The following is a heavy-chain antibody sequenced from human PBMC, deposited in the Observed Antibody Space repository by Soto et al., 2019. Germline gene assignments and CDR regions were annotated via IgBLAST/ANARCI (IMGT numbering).Heavy chain of an antibody. CDR3: ASIYCSSTSCYNRWFDP. CDR2: IYYSGST. CDR1: GGSISSYY. Sequence: SETLSLTCTVSGGSISSYYWSWIRQPPGKGLEWIGYIYYSGSTNYNPSLKSRVTITEDTSKKQFSLKLSSVTAADTAVYYCASIYCSSTSCYNRWFDPWGQGTLVTVSS. D-gene: IGHD2-2*02. J-gene: IGHJ5*02. V-gene: IGHV4-59*08.